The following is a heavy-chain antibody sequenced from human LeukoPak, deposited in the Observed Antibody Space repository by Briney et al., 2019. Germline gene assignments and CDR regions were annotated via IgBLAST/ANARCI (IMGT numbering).Heavy chain of an antibody. V-gene: IGHV1-69*13. Sequence: GASVKVSCKASGGTFSXXXISWVRQAPGQGXXXXXXXXXXXGXAXXXQXXXXXXXXTXXXSXSTXYMXLSXLRSEDTAVYYCARXXPXSVVATRNYYFDYWGQGTLVTVSS. J-gene: IGHJ4*02. D-gene: IGHD5-12*01. CDR3: ARXXPXSVVATRNYYFDY. CDR2: XXXXXGXA. CDR1: GGTFSXXX.